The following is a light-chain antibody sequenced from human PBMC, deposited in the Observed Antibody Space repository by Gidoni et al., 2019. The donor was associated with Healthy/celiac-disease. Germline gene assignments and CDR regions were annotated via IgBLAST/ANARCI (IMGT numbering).Light chain of an antibody. J-gene: IGLJ2*01. V-gene: IGLV2-8*01. Sequence: QSALPQHPSASGSPGQSVTISCTGTSSYVGGYNYVSWYQEHPGKATKLMIYEVSKRPSGVPDRFSGSKSGNTASLTVSGLQDEDEADYYCSSYAGSNNMVFGGGTKLTVL. CDR2: EVS. CDR3: SSYAGSNNMV. CDR1: SSYVGGYNY.